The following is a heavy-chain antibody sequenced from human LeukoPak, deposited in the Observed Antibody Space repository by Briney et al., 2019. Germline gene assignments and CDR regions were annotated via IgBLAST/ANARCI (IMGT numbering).Heavy chain of an antibody. CDR2: ISYIGST. J-gene: IGHJ3*02. V-gene: IGHV4-59*11. D-gene: IGHD4-17*01. CDR1: ADSFSSHY. Sequence: PSETLSLTCAVSADSFSSHYWTWLRQPPGKGLEGLGYISYIGSTNYNPSLKTRVTISIDPSKNQFSLKLSSVTAADTAVYYCARDLVTVTKGFDIWGQGTMVSVSS. CDR3: ARDLVTVTKGFDI.